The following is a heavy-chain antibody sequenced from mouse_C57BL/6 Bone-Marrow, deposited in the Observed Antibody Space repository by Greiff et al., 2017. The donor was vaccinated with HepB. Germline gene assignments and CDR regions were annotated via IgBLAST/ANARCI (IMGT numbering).Heavy chain of an antibody. CDR1: GYAFSSSW. CDR2: IYPGDEDT. D-gene: IGHD1-1*01. Sequence: QVQLKQSGPELVKPGASVKISCKASGYAFSSSWMNWVKQRPGKGLEWIGRIYPGDEDTNYNGKFKGKATLTADKSSSTAYMQRSSLTSEDSAVYFCAEDYYGSSPWFAYWGQGTLVTVSA. CDR3: AEDYYGSSPWFAY. V-gene: IGHV1-82*01. J-gene: IGHJ3*01.